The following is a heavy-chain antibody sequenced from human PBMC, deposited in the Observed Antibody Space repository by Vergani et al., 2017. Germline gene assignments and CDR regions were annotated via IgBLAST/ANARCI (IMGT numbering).Heavy chain of an antibody. D-gene: IGHD2-2*01. CDR3: ARDSLSCSSTSCYVGRDWFDP. V-gene: IGHV1-69*13. Sequence: QVQLVQSGAEVKKPGSSVKVSCKASGGTFSSYAISWVRQAPGQGLEWMGRIIPIFGTANYAQKFQGRVTITADESTCTAYMELSSLRSEDTAVYYCARDSLSCSSTSCYVGRDWFDPWGQGTLVTVSS. CDR1: GGTFSSYA. CDR2: IIPIFGTA. J-gene: IGHJ5*02.